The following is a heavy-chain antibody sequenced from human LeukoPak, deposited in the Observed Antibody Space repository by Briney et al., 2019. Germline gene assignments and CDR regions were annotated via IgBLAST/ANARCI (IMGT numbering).Heavy chain of an antibody. D-gene: IGHD6-13*01. CDR2: IYYSGST. CDR1: GGSISSSSYY. CDR3: ARRTGIAAAGFDY. Sequence: SETLSLTCTVSGGSISSSSYYWGWIRQPPGKGLEWIGSIYYSGSTYYNPSLKSRVTISVDTSKNQFSLKLSSVTAADTAVYYCARRTGIAAAGFDYWGQGTLVTVSS. J-gene: IGHJ4*02. V-gene: IGHV4-39*07.